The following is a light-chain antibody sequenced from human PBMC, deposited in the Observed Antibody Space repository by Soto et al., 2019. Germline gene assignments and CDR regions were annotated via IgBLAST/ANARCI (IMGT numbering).Light chain of an antibody. J-gene: IGKJ4*01. Sequence: EILLKQAPTTLSLAPGERATLSFRASQSVSSYLAWYQQLPGQAPRLLIYDASNRATGIPARFSGSGSGTDFTLTISSLEPEDFAVYYCQHRANWPPGATFGGGTKVEIK. CDR1: QSVSSY. CDR3: QHRANWPPGAT. CDR2: DAS. V-gene: IGKV3-11*01.